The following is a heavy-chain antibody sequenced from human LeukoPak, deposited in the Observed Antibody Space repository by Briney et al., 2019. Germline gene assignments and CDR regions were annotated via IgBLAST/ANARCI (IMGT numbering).Heavy chain of an antibody. V-gene: IGHV3-23*01. CDR1: GFTFSYYA. J-gene: IGHJ4*02. CDR2: INSGATDT. CDR3: AKDPYRNYVRSYFDS. D-gene: IGHD3-16*01. Sequence: GGSLRLSCAASGFTFSYYAMSWLRQAPGKGLEWVSSINSGATDTYYADSVKGRFTISRDNSKNTLYLQMNSLRAEDTALYYCAKDPYRNYVRSYFDSGGQGTLVTVSS.